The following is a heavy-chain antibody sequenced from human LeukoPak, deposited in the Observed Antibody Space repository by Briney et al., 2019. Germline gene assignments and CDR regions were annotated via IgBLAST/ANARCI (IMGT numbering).Heavy chain of an antibody. CDR3: ARLDKHTGSWLPDY. J-gene: IGHJ4*02. CDR1: GGSISSYC. D-gene: IGHD6-13*01. V-gene: IGHV4-4*09. CDR2: IYTSGST. Sequence: SETLSLTCTVSGGSISSYCWSWIRQPPGKGLEWIGYIYTSGSTNYNPSLKSRVTISVDTSKNQFSLKLSSVTAADTAVYYCARLDKHTGSWLPDYWGQGTLVTVSS.